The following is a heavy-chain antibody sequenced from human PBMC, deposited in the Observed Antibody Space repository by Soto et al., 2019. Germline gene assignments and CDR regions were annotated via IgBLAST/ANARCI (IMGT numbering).Heavy chain of an antibody. Sequence: QMQLVQSGPEVKKPGTSVKVSCKASGFTFTSSAVQWVRQARGQRLEWIGWIVVGSGNTNYAQKFQERVTITRVMXXSTAYMELSSLRSEDTAVYYCAAGDYGDYVYAFDIWGQGTMVTVSS. J-gene: IGHJ3*02. CDR1: GFTFTSSA. D-gene: IGHD4-17*01. CDR3: AAGDYGDYVYAFDI. V-gene: IGHV1-58*01. CDR2: IVVGSGNT.